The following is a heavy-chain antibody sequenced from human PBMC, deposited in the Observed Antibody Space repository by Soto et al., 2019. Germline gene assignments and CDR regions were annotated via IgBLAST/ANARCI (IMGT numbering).Heavy chain of an antibody. D-gene: IGHD3-22*01. CDR3: ARTRAGLTTLGARSVFNY. CDR1: GGSVSDMTYY. Sequence: SETLSLTCSVSGGSVSDMTYYWSWIRQPPGQRLEWIGYVYYSGTTNYNPSLKSRVTISVDLSKNRFSLSLRSVTTAATALYSWARTRAGLTTLGARSVFNYWGRGTLVTSPQ. V-gene: IGHV4-61*03. J-gene: IGHJ4*02. CDR2: VYYSGTT.